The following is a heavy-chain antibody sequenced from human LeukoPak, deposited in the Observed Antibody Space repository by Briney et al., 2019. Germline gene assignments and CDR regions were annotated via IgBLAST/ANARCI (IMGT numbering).Heavy chain of an antibody. CDR2: INSDGSST. Sequence: GGSLRLSCAASGFTFSSYWMHWVRQAPGKGLVWVSRINSDGSSTSYADSVKGRFTISRDNAKNTLYLQMNSLRAEDTAVYYCARAIGYSGYDFNFDYWGQGTLVTVSS. CDR3: ARAIGYSGYDFNFDY. CDR1: GFTFSSYW. D-gene: IGHD5-12*01. V-gene: IGHV3-74*01. J-gene: IGHJ4*02.